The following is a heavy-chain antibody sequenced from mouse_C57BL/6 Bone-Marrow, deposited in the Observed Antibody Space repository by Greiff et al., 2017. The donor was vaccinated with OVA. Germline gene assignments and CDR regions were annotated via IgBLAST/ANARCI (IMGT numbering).Heavy chain of an antibody. Sequence: EVKLEESGGGLVKPGGSLKLSCAASGFTFSSYAMSWVRQTPEKRLEWVATISDGGSYTYYPDNVKGRFTISRDNAKNNLYLQMSHLKSEDTAMYYCARDEDSSGYVDYWGQGTTLTVSS. CDR3: ARDEDSSGYVDY. J-gene: IGHJ2*01. CDR2: ISDGGSYT. V-gene: IGHV5-4*01. CDR1: GFTFSSYA. D-gene: IGHD3-2*02.